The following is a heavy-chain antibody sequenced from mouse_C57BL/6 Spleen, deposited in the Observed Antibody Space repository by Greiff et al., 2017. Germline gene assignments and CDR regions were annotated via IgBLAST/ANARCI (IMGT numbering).Heavy chain of an antibody. CDR1: GYTFTSYW. J-gene: IGHJ2*01. Sequence: VKLMESGAELVKPGASVKMSCKASGYTFTSYWITWVKQRPGQGLEWIGDIYPGSGSTNYNEKFKSKATLTVDTSSSTAYMQLSSLTSEDSAVYYCARRERGYYFDYWGQGTTLTVSS. V-gene: IGHV1-55*01. CDR3: ARRERGYYFDY. CDR2: IYPGSGST.